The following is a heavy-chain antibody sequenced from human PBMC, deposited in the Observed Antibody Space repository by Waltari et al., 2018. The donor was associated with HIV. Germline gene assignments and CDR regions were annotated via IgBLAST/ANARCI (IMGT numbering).Heavy chain of an antibody. CDR2: IASSSPTYI. CDR3: AGEMATVYVDY. V-gene: IGHV3-21*01. J-gene: IGHJ4*02. CDR1: GLPFSSYI. Sequence: DVQLVESGGGLVKPGGSLRLSCAASGLPFSSYIMTWVRQAPGKGLEWVASIASSSPTYIYYADSVRGRFTISRDNAKNSLYLQMNNLRAEDTAVYYCAGEMATVYVDYWGQGTLVTVSS. D-gene: IGHD5-12*01.